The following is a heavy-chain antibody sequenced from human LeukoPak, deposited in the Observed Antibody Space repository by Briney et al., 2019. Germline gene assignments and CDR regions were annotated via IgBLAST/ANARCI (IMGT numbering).Heavy chain of an antibody. CDR1: GGSISSYY. J-gene: IGHJ6*03. CDR3: ARQYYYYYMDV. V-gene: IGHV4-59*01. Sequence: SETLSLTCTVSGGSISSYYWSWIRQPPGKGLEWIGYIYYSGSTNYNPSLKSRVTISVDTSKNQFSLKLSSVTAADTAVYYCARQYYYYYMDVWGKGTTVTTSS. CDR2: IYYSGST.